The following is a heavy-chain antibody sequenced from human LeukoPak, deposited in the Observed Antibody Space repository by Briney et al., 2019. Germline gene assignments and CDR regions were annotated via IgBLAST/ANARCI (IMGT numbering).Heavy chain of an antibody. CDR3: AKDLGRHYYDSSGYRAFDI. J-gene: IGHJ3*02. D-gene: IGHD3-22*01. Sequence: GGSLRLSCVASGFTFSNVFMSWVRPAPGKGLEWVSAISCSGGSTYYADSVKGRFTISRDNSKNTLYLQMNSLRAEDTAVYYCAKDLGRHYYDSSGYRAFDIWGQGTMVTVSS. CDR1: GFTFSNVF. V-gene: IGHV3-23*01. CDR2: ISCSGGST.